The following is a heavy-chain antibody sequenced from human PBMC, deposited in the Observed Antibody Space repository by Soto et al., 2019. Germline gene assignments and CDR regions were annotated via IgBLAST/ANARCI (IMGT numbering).Heavy chain of an antibody. V-gene: IGHV3-33*01. J-gene: IGHJ4*02. D-gene: IGHD3-22*01. CDR1: GFTFSSYG. Sequence: QVQLVESGGGVVQPGRSLRLSCAASGFTFSSYGMHWVRQAPGKGLEWVAVIWYDGSNKYYADSVKGRFTISRDNSKNTLYLQMSSLRAEDTAVYYCARDDVSGYYKFDYWGQGTLVTVSS. CDR3: ARDDVSGYYKFDY. CDR2: IWYDGSNK.